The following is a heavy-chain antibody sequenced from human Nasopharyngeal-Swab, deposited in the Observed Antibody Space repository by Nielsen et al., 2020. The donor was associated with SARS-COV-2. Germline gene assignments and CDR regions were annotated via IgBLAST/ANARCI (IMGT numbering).Heavy chain of an antibody. V-gene: IGHV3-33*01. Sequence: GESLKISCAASGFTFSSYGMHWVRQAPGKGLEWVAVIWYDGSNIYYADSVKGRFTISRDNSKNTLYLQMNSLRAEDTAVYYCARDLLGQQLVRADAFDIWGQGTMVTVSS. CDR1: GFTFSSYG. CDR2: IWYDGSNI. J-gene: IGHJ3*02. D-gene: IGHD6-13*01. CDR3: ARDLLGQQLVRADAFDI.